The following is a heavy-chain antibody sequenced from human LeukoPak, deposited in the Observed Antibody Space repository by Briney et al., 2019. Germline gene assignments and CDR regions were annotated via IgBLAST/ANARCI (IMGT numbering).Heavy chain of an antibody. V-gene: IGHV3-23*01. CDR1: GFSFSNYA. CDR3: AKGTSGGSYYALGY. Sequence: GSLRLSCAASGFSFSNYAMSWVRQAPGKGLEWVSDISVSGGTTNYADFVKGRFTISRDNSNNMLYLQMNSLRAEDTAVYYCAKGTSGGSYYALGYWGQGTLVTVSS. CDR2: ISVSGGTT. D-gene: IGHD1-26*01. J-gene: IGHJ4*02.